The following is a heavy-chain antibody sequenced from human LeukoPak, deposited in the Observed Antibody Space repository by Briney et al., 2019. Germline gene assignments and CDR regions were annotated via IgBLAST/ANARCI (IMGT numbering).Heavy chain of an antibody. Sequence: GSLRLSCAASGFTFSDYYMTWIRQAPGKGLEWVSYISSSGTIISYADSVKGRFTISRDNAKNSLYLQMNSLRAEDTAVYYCARRGSSWNWYFDLWGRGTLVTVSS. CDR3: ARRGSSWNWYFDL. D-gene: IGHD6-13*01. V-gene: IGHV3-11*01. J-gene: IGHJ2*01. CDR2: ISSSGTII. CDR1: GFTFSDYY.